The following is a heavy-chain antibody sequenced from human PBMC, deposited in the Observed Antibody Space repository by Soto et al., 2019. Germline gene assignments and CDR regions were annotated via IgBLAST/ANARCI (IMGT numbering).Heavy chain of an antibody. CDR3: AREDESSGSAGTFRN. J-gene: IGHJ1*01. CDR1: GFRFDRYG. Sequence: GGSLRLSCATSGFRFDRYGIHWVRQAPGKGLEWVGIIWYDGSNKNYADSVKGRFTISRDNSKNTLYLQMDSLRPEDTAVYYCAREDESSGSAGTFRNWGQGTLVTVSS. V-gene: IGHV3-30*02. CDR2: IWYDGSNK. D-gene: IGHD3-22*01.